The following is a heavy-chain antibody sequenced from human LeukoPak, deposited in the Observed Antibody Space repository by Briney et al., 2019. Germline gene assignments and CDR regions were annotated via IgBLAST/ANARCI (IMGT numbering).Heavy chain of an antibody. D-gene: IGHD3-10*01. Sequence: SETLPLTCTISGDSISNRNYYWGWIRQSPGKGLEWIGSVYYSGSTFYNPSLKSRLIISVDTSKNQFSLKLSSVTAADTAVYYCARGRKGGSALWGQGTLVTVSS. CDR1: GDSISNRNYY. V-gene: IGHV4-39*07. CDR2: VYYSGST. J-gene: IGHJ4*02. CDR3: ARGRKGGSAL.